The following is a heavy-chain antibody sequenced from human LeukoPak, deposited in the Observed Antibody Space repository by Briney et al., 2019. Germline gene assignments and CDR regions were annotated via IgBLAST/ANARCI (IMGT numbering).Heavy chain of an antibody. J-gene: IGHJ4*02. CDR3: ARQVGDY. CDR1: GFTVSSHY. V-gene: IGHV3-21*01. CDR2: ISASGNST. Sequence: GGSLRLSCAASGFTVSSHYMTWVRQAPGKGLEWVSSISASGNSTYYAASVTGRFTISRDNGKKSLYLQMNSLRAEDTAVYYCARQVGDYWGQGTLVTVSS.